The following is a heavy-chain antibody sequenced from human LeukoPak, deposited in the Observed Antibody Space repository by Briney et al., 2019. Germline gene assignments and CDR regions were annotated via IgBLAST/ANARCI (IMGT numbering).Heavy chain of an antibody. D-gene: IGHD3-9*01. CDR3: AREWYDILTGYQGFQLDY. V-gene: IGHV1-69*10. CDR1: GGTFSSYS. CDR2: IIPRLDIA. Sequence: ASVKVSCKASGGTFSSYSISWVRQAPGHGLEWMGGIIPRLDIANPAQNFKGRVTITADKSTSTAYMELSSLTSDDTAVYYCAREWYDILTGYQGFQLDYWGQGSLVTVSS. J-gene: IGHJ4*02.